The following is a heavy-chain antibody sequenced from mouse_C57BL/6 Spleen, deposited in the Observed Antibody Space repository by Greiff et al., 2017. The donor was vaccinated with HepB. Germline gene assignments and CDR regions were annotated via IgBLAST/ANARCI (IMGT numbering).Heavy chain of an antibody. Sequence: VQLQQSGAELVKPGASVKLSCKASGYTFTEYTIHWVKQRSGQGLEWIGWFYPGSGSIKYNEKFKDKATLTADKSSSTVYMELSRLTSEDTAVYFCARHGRRTYYSNWDWYFDVWGTGTTVTVSS. CDR2: FYPGSGSI. D-gene: IGHD2-5*01. V-gene: IGHV1-62-2*01. CDR3: ARHGRRTYYSNWDWYFDV. J-gene: IGHJ1*03. CDR1: GYTFTEYT.